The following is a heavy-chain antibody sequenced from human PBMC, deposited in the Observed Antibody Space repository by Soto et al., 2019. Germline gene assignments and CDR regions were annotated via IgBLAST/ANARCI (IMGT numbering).Heavy chain of an antibody. CDR3: ARLAAYDFWWGGNWIDS. J-gene: IGHJ5*01. D-gene: IGHD3-3*01. V-gene: IGHV4-39*01. Sequence: QLQLQESGPGLVKPSETLSLTCTVSGGSITNNNYYWGWVRQPPGKGLEWIANIYYSVTTYYNPSLKSRVTISADTSKNQVSLSVNSVTAADTAVYYCARLAAYDFWWGGNWIDSWGHGTLVTVSS. CDR2: IYYSVTT. CDR1: GGSITNNNYY.